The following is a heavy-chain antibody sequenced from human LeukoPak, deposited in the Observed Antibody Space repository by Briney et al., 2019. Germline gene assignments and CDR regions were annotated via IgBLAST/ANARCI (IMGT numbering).Heavy chain of an antibody. J-gene: IGHJ4*02. CDR2: ISAYNGNT. D-gene: IGHD3-9*01. Sequence: ASVKVSCKASGYTFTSYGISWVRQAPGQGLEWMGWISAYNGNTNYAQKLQGRVTMTTDTSTSTAYMELRSLRSDDTAVYYCARALRYFDWLFGYFDYWGQGTLVTVSS. CDR3: ARALRYFDWLFGYFDY. V-gene: IGHV1-18*01. CDR1: GYTFTSYG.